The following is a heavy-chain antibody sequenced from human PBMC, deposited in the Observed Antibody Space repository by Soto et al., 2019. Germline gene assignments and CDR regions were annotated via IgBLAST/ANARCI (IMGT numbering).Heavy chain of an antibody. Sequence: SQAIPRTCARSGNSVSTNRAARIWIRLSPSRGLEWLGRTYFRSKWYSEYEVSVKSRITIMADASKNQFSLQLNSVTPEDTAVYFCAREFLFYWYV. CDR3: AREFLFYWYV. V-gene: IGHV6-1*01. CDR2: TYFRSKWYS. D-gene: IGHD3-3*01. CDR1: GNSVSTNRAA. J-gene: IGHJ2*01.